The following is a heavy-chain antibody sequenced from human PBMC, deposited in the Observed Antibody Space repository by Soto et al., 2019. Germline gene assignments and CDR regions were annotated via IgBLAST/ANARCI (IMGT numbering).Heavy chain of an antibody. D-gene: IGHD5-18*01. Sequence: SGPLSLTYAVYGGSFSGYDWSWNRQPPGKGLEWIGELNHSGSTNYNPSLKGPVTISVAPSKNQFALKLSSVTAADTAVYSCARVSETAMVDYGMDVWGQGTTVTVSS. CDR1: GGSFSGYD. CDR3: ARVSETAMVDYGMDV. V-gene: IGHV4-34*01. J-gene: IGHJ6*02. CDR2: LNHSGST.